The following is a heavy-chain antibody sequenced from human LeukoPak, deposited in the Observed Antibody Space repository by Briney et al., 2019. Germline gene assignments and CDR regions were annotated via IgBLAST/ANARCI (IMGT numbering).Heavy chain of an antibody. CDR3: ASSLIDFWSGYPPFDY. J-gene: IGHJ4*02. V-gene: IGHV1-18*04. CDR2: ISAYNGNT. CDR1: GYTFTGYY. Sequence: ASVKVSCKASGYTFTGYYMHWVRQAPGQGLEWMGWISAYNGNTNYAQKLQGRVTMTTDTSTSTAYMELRSLRSDDTAVYYCASSLIDFWSGYPPFDYWGQGTLVTVSS. D-gene: IGHD3-3*01.